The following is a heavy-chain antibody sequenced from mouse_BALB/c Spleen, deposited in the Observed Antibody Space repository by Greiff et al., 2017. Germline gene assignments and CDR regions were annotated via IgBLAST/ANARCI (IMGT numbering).Heavy chain of an antibody. Sequence: EVKLMESGGGLVKPGGSLKLSCAASGFTFSDYYMYWVRQTPEKRLEWVATISDGGSYTYYPDSVKGRFTISRDNAKNNLYLQMSSLKSEDTAMYYCARDRHYGSSYRFAYWGQGTLVTVSA. J-gene: IGHJ3*01. CDR1: GFTFSDYY. D-gene: IGHD1-1*01. V-gene: IGHV5-4*02. CDR2: ISDGGSYT. CDR3: ARDRHYGSSYRFAY.